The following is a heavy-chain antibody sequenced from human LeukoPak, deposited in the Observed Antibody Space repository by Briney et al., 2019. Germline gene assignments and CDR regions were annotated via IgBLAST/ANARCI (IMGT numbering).Heavy chain of an antibody. V-gene: IGHV3-11*05. Sequence: PGGSLRLSCAASGFTLSDYYMSWIRQAPGKGLEWVSYISISSSYTKYADSVKGRFTISRDNAKKSLYLQMNSLRADDSAVYYCARDRAPSGFYLGDFYYWGQGALVTVSS. CDR1: GFTLSDYY. J-gene: IGHJ4*02. CDR2: ISISSSYT. CDR3: ARDRAPSGFYLGDFYY. D-gene: IGHD3-22*01.